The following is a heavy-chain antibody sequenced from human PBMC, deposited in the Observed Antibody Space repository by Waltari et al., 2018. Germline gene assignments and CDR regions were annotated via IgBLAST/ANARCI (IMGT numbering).Heavy chain of an antibody. CDR2: IYHSGST. D-gene: IGHD6-19*01. Sequence: QVQLQESGPGLVKPSETLSLPCAVSGYSISRGSYWGWIRPPPGKGLEWIGSIYHSGSTYYNPSLKSRLTISVDTSKNQFSLKLSSVTAADTAVYYCAREVYGYGSGWYPPGFWGQGTLVTVSS. J-gene: IGHJ4*02. V-gene: IGHV4-38-2*02. CDR3: AREVYGYGSGWYPPGF. CDR1: GYSISRGSY.